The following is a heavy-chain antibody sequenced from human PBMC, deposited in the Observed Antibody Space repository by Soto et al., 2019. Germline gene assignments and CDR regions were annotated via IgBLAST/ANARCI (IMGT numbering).Heavy chain of an antibody. CDR1: GFTFSKYA. CDR3: ARGLHPLYCSSTSCYVNYYYGMDV. J-gene: IGHJ6*02. V-gene: IGHV1-3*01. D-gene: IGHD2-2*01. Sequence: VSVKVSCKASGFTFSKYAMRWVRQALGQRPEWMGWINAGNGNTKYSQKFQDRFTITRDTSASTAYMELSSLGSEDTAVYYCARGLHPLYCSSTSCYVNYYYGMDVWGQGTTVTVSS. CDR2: INAGNGNT.